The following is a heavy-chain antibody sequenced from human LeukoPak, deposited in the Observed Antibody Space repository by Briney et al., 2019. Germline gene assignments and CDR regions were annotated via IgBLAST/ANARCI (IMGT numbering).Heavy chain of an antibody. V-gene: IGHV3-48*01. CDR1: GFTFSTYI. D-gene: IGHD4-17*01. Sequence: AVGSLRLSCAPSGFTFSTYIMNWVRHGPRKGLEGGSYISRNSCTIYYPYSVQGRFTITRNNAKNSLYLQMNSLRAEDTAVYYRARPLDDYADYVSYFHHWGQGTLVTVSS. CDR2: ISRNSCTI. J-gene: IGHJ1*01. CDR3: ARPLDDYADYVSYFHH.